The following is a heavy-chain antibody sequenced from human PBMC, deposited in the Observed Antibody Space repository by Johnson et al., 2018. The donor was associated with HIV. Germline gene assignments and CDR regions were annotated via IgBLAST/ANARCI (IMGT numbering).Heavy chain of an antibody. D-gene: IGHD3-22*01. Sequence: NCVRQAPGNGLEWVSVIYSGGSTYYADSVKGRFTISRDDSKNTLYLQMNSLRAEDTALYYCAKVVGSYYYDSSGEAFDIWGQGTMVTVSS. CDR2: IYSGGST. J-gene: IGHJ3*02. V-gene: IGHV3-53*05. CDR3: AKVVGSYYYDSSGEAFDI.